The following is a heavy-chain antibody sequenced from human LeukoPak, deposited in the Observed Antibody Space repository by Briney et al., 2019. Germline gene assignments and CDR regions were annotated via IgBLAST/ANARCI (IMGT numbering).Heavy chain of an antibody. D-gene: IGHD4-17*01. CDR1: GFTFDDYA. J-gene: IGHJ3*02. CDR3: AKDIRATTVRGGNAFDI. CDR2: ISWGGGST. V-gene: IGHV3-43D*03. Sequence: GGSLRLSCAASGFTFDDYAMHWVRQAPGKGLEWVSLISWGGGSTYYADSVKGRFTISRDNSKNSLYLQMNSLRAEDTALYYCAKDIRATTVRGGNAFDIWGQGTMVTVSS.